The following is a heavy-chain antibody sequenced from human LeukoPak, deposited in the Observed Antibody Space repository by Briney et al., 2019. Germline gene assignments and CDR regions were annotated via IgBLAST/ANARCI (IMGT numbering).Heavy chain of an antibody. J-gene: IGHJ3*02. CDR1: GITFSSYG. V-gene: IGHV3-23*01. CDR3: AKGSGFAFDI. Sequence: GGSLRLSCAASGITFSSYGMRWVRQAPGKGLEWVSRISGSGNNTDYADSVRGRFTISRDNYKNTLYLQMNSLKAEDTAVYYCAKGSGFAFDIWGQGTMVTVSS. CDR2: ISGSGNNT.